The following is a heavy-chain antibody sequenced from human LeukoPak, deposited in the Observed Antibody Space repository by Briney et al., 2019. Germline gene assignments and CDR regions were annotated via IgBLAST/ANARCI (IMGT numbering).Heavy chain of an antibody. CDR1: GFTFSSYA. Sequence: PGGSLRLSCAASGFTFSSYAMSWVRQAPGKGLEWVSAISGSGGSTYYADSVEGRFTISRDNSKNTLYLQMNSLRAEDTAVYYCAKGDGGYVRRHHLFDYWGQGTLVTVSS. CDR2: ISGSGGST. V-gene: IGHV3-23*01. D-gene: IGHD5-12*01. CDR3: AKGDGGYVRRHHLFDY. J-gene: IGHJ4*02.